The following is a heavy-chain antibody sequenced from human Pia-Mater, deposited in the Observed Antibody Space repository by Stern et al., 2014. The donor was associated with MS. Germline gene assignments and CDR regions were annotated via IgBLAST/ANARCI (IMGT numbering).Heavy chain of an antibody. V-gene: IGHV3-49*03. CDR2: IRSNTTGGTN. Sequence: EVQLVESGGALEEPGRSLRLSCTTSGFTFGDSALSWFRRAPGKGLEWIXFIRSNTTGGTNEYAASVRGRFTISRDESKSAVYLQMNSLKTEDTAMYFCSRDDFYCSGDICHSRAFAFWGQGTMVTVSS. CDR3: SRDDFYCSGDICHSRAFAF. J-gene: IGHJ3*01. D-gene: IGHD2-15*01. CDR1: GFTFGDSA.